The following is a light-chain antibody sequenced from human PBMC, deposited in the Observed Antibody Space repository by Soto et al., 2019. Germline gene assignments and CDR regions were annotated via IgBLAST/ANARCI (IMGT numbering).Light chain of an antibody. CDR1: QTVNSR. CDR2: QTT. Sequence: VFSQSTATLSSPPGDRATLSCRASQTVNSRLAWYQHKPGQAPRLLIYQTTNRATGIPARFSGSGSGTDFTLTISSLQPEDFASYYCQQYNSYSTFGQGTKVDIK. J-gene: IGKJ1*01. CDR3: QQYNSYST. V-gene: IGKV3-11*01.